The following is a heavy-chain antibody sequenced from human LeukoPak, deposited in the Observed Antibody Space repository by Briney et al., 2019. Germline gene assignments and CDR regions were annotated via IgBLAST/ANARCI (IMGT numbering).Heavy chain of an antibody. D-gene: IGHD3-10*01. J-gene: IGHJ5*02. CDR1: GGSISSYY. Sequence: SETPSLTCTVSGGSISSYYWIWIRQPPGKGLEWIGYIYYSGSTNYNPSLKSRVTISVDTSKNQFSLKLSSVTVADTAVYYCARQSGSGSYGIDPWGQGTLVTVSS. CDR2: IYYSGST. CDR3: ARQSGSGSYGIDP. V-gene: IGHV4-59*08.